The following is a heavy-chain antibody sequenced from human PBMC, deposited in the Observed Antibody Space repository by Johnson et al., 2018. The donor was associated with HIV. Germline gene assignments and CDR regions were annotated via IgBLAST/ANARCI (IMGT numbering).Heavy chain of an antibody. D-gene: IGHD6-19*01. CDR1: GFTFDDYA. Sequence: VQLVESGGGLVQPGRSLKLSCAASGFTFDDYAMHWVRQAPGKGLEWVSGISWNSGSIGYADSVKGRFTISRDNAKNSLYLQMNRLRAEDTAVYYCAKGGVGAVAGIDWVQGTMVTVSS. CDR2: ISWNSGSI. V-gene: IGHV3-9*01. J-gene: IGHJ3*01. CDR3: AKGGVGAVAGID.